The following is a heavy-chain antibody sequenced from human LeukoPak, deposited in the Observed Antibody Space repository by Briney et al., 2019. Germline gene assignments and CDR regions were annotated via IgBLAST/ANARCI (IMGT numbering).Heavy chain of an antibody. Sequence: GGSLRLSCAVSGFAFSSYWMHWVRQAPGKGLVWVSDINSDGSYTTYADSVKGRFTISRDNAKNTLYLQMNSLRAEDAAVYYCARGGPQSTSPADFWGQGALVTVSS. CDR1: GFAFSSYW. D-gene: IGHD2-2*01. CDR2: INSDGSYT. CDR3: ARGGPQSTSPADF. V-gene: IGHV3-74*01. J-gene: IGHJ4*02.